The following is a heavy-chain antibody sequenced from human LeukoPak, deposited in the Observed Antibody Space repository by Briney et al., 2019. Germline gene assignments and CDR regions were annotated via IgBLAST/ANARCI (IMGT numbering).Heavy chain of an antibody. J-gene: IGHJ4*02. D-gene: IGHD6-6*01. CDR2: INPSGGST. CDR3: ARRSIAARPSFDY. V-gene: IGHV1-46*01. Sequence: ASVKVSCKTSAYTFIDYHIHWVRQAPGQGLEWMGIINPSGGSTSYAQKFQGRVTMTRDTSTSTVYMELSSLRSEDTAVYYCARRSIAARPSFDYWGQGTLVTVSS. CDR1: AYTFIDYH.